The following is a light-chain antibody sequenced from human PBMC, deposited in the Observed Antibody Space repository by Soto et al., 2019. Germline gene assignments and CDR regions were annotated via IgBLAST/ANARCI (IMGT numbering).Light chain of an antibody. CDR2: AAS. CDR1: RSISTY. Sequence: DIQMTQSPSSLSASVGDRVTITCRASRSISTYLNWYQQKPGKAPNLLIYAASTLQSGLPSRFSGSVSGTDFPISSSCLLAENLATYYCQVSDSTWMFVQVTKVDLK. CDR3: QVSDSTWM. V-gene: IGKV1-39*01. J-gene: IGKJ1*01.